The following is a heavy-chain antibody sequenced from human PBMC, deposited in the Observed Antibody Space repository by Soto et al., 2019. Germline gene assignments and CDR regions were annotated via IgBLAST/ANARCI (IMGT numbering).Heavy chain of an antibody. V-gene: IGHV4-39*01. J-gene: IGHJ4*02. CDR3: ARSYSSSWYFDY. D-gene: IGHD6-13*01. Sequence: QLQLQESGPGLVKPSETLSLTCTVSGGSISSSSYYWGWIRQPPGKGLEWIGSIYYSGSTYYNPSLKRRVTISVDTSKNQFSLKLSSVTAADTAVYYCARSYSSSWYFDYWGQGTLVTVSS. CDR1: GGSISSSSYY. CDR2: IYYSGST.